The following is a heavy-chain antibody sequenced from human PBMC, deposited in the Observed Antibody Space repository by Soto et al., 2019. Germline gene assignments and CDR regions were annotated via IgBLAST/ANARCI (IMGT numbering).Heavy chain of an antibody. D-gene: IGHD6-13*01. Sequence: PGGSLRLSCAASGFTFSSYGMHWVRQAPGKGLEWVAVISYDGSNKYYADSVKGRFTISRDNSKNTLYLQMNSLRAEDTAVYYCAKENGYSSSWFEFDYWGQGTLVTVS. CDR3: AKENGYSSSWFEFDY. V-gene: IGHV3-30*18. J-gene: IGHJ4*02. CDR1: GFTFSSYG. CDR2: ISYDGSNK.